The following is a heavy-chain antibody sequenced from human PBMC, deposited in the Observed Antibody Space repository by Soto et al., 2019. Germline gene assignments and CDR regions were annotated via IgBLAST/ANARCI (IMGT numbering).Heavy chain of an antibody. CDR2: IYCSGST. J-gene: IGHJ4*02. CDR1: GGSISSSSYY. V-gene: IGHV4-39*01. D-gene: IGHD3-10*01. Sequence: SETLSLTCTVSGGSISSSSYYWGWIRQPPGKGLEWIGSIYCSGSTYYNPSLKSRVTISVDTSKNQFSLKLSSVTAADTAVYYCARNSITMVRGAPDYWGQGTLVTVSS. CDR3: ARNSITMVRGAPDY.